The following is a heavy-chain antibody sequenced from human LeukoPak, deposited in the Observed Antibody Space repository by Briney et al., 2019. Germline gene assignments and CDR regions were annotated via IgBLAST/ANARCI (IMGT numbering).Heavy chain of an antibody. CDR2: ISSSGSTI. Sequence: GGSLRLSCTGSGFTFSSYEMTWVRQAPGKGLEWVSYISSSGSTINHADSVKGRFTISRDNAENSLYLQMSSLRAEDTAVYYCTRERDYSSSAPVYWGQGTLVTVSS. CDR3: TRERDYSSSAPVY. D-gene: IGHD6-6*01. CDR1: GFTFSSYE. V-gene: IGHV3-48*03. J-gene: IGHJ4*02.